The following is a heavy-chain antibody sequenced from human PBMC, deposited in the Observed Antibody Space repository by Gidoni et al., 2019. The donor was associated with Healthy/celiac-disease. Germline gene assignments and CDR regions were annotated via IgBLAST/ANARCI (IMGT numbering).Heavy chain of an antibody. CDR3: ARDRRTVSNGMDV. CDR2: IYYSGST. D-gene: IGHD4-17*01. Sequence: QVQLQESGPGLVKSSQTLSLTCTFSCGSTSSVGYYWSWIRQHPGKGLEWIGYIYYSGSTYYNPSLKSRVTISVDTSKNQFSLKLSSVTAADTAVYYCARDRRTVSNGMDVWGQGTTVTVSS. V-gene: IGHV4-31*03. CDR1: CGSTSSVGYY. J-gene: IGHJ6*02.